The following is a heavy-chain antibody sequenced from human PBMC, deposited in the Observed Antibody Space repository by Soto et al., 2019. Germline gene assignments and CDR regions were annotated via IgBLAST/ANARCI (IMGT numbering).Heavy chain of an antibody. CDR1: GYTFTGYG. CDR3: ARDEGLLKYYYYYGMDV. V-gene: IGHV1-18*04. Sequence: ASVKVSCKASGYTFTGYGISWVRQAPGQGLEWMGWISAYNGNTNYAQKLQGRVTMTTDTSTSTAYMELRSLRSDDTAVYYCARDEGLLKYYYYYGMDVWGQGTTVTVSS. CDR2: ISAYNGNT. J-gene: IGHJ6*02. D-gene: IGHD2-21*01.